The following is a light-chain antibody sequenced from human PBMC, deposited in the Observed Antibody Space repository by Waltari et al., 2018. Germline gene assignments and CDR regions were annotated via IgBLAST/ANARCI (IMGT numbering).Light chain of an antibody. V-gene: IGLV2-23*02. CDR2: EVT. Sequence: QSALTQPASVSGSPGQSTTISCTGTSSYVGNYDLVSWYQQHPGKAPKLMIYEVTKRPSWVSNRFSGSKSGNTASLTVSGLQAEDEADYYCCSYAGSGTLVFGGGTKLTVL. CDR1: SSYVGNYDL. J-gene: IGLJ2*01. CDR3: CSYAGSGTLV.